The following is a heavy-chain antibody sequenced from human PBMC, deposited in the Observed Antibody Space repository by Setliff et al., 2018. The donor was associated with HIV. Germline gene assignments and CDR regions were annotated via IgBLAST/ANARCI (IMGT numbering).Heavy chain of an antibody. CDR1: GDSISNNKYY. J-gene: IGHJ5*02. Sequence: SETLSLTCSVSGDSISNNKYYWSWIRQPPGKGLEWTGSIYHDGKTYYNPSLKSRLTISVDTSKNQFSLKLTSVTAADTAVYYCARGGTSSNWFGPWGQGTLVTVSS. CDR3: ARGGTSSNWFGP. V-gene: IGHV4-39*07. D-gene: IGHD2-2*01. CDR2: IYHDGKT.